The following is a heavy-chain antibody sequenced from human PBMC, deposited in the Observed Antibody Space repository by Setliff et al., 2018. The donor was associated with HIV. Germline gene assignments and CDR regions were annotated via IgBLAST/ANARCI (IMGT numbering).Heavy chain of an antibody. Sequence: GGSLRLSCAASGFTFNDYAMHWVRQSPGKALEWVSLIEWHGGRTFYAESVRGRFTVSRDNNENSLYLEMHSLRPDDTAFYYCVKATGSVLGTYYFDFWGQGTQVTVSS. CDR1: GFTFNDYA. CDR2: IEWHGGRT. D-gene: IGHD3-10*02. CDR3: VKATGSVLGTYYFDF. J-gene: IGHJ4*02. V-gene: IGHV3-43D*04.